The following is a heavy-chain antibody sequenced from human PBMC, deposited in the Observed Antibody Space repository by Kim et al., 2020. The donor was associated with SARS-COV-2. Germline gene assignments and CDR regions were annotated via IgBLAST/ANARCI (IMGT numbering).Heavy chain of an antibody. J-gene: IGHJ4*02. D-gene: IGHD3-10*01. CDR1: GGSFSGYY. V-gene: IGHV4-34*01. Sequence: SETLSLTCAVYGGSFSGYYWSWIRQPPGKGLEWIGEINHSGSTNYNPSLKSRVTISVDTSKNQFSLKLSSVTAADTAVYYCARGRALWFGELSDNYFDYWGQGTLVTVSS. CDR3: ARGRALWFGELSDNYFDY. CDR2: INHSGST.